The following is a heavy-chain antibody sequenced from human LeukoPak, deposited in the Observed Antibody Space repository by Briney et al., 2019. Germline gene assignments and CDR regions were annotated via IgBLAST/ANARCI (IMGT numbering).Heavy chain of an antibody. V-gene: IGHV3-53*01. D-gene: IGHD3-22*01. CDR1: TFTVSSIY. Sequence: GGSLRPSSAASTFTVSSIYTSWVRQAPGKGLEWDSVIYSGGSKYYADSVKGRFTISRDNSKNTLYLQMNSLRAEDTAVYYCARESHYYDSSGFRHYYGMDVWGQGTTVTVSS. J-gene: IGHJ6*02. CDR3: ARESHYYDSSGFRHYYGMDV. CDR2: IYSGGSK.